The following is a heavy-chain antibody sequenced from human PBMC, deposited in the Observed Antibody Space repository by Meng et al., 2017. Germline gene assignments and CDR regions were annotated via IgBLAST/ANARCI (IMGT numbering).Heavy chain of an antibody. J-gene: IGHJ2*01. Sequence: QVQLVHSGAEVKKPWASAKVSCTPSGYTFTAYYIHWVRQAPGQGLDWMGRIIPILGIANYAQKFQGRVTITTDKSTSTAYMELSSLRSEDTAVYYCASRVAYYYDSSGYYKNWYFDLWGRGTLVTVSS. D-gene: IGHD3-22*01. CDR1: GYTFTAYY. CDR2: IIPILGIA. V-gene: IGHV1-69*09. CDR3: ASRVAYYYDSSGYYKNWYFDL.